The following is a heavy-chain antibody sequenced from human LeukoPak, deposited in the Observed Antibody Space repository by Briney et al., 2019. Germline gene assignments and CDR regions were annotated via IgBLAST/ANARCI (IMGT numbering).Heavy chain of an antibody. CDR3: AREVVGATLGNAFDI. J-gene: IGHJ3*02. V-gene: IGHV3-66*01. CDR2: IYSGGST. D-gene: IGHD1-26*01. CDR1: GFTVSSNY. Sequence: GGSLRLSCAASGFTVSSNYMSWVRQAPGKGLEWVSVIYSGGSTYYADSVKGRFTISRDNSKNTLYLQMNSLRAEDTAVYYCAREVVGATLGNAFDIWGQGTMVTVSS.